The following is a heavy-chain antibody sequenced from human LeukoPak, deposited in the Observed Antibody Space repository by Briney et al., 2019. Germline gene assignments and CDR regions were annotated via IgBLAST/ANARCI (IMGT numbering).Heavy chain of an antibody. D-gene: IGHD1-14*01. J-gene: IGHJ2*01. CDR2: ISSGSGTI. Sequence: PGGSLGLSCAASGFTFSTYSMNWVRRAPGKGLEWVSYISSGSGTIYYADSVKGRFTISRDNAKNSLYLQMDSLRDEDTAVYYCARDNLSPYWYFDLWGRGTLVTVSS. CDR3: ARDNLSPYWYFDL. CDR1: GFTFSTYS. V-gene: IGHV3-48*02.